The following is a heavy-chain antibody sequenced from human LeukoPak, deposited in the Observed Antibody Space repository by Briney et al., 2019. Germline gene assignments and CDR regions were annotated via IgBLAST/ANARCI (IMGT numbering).Heavy chain of an antibody. CDR1: GYTFTGYY. CDR2: INPNGGGA. D-gene: IGHD6-13*01. V-gene: IGHV1-2*02. J-gene: IGHJ4*01. CDR3: ARVRGPAAALHFEF. Sequence: ASVKVSCKASGYTFTGYYIHWVRQALGQGLEWMGWINPNGGGADYAQKFQGRVTMTRDTSINTAYMELSRLKSDDTAVYYCARVRGPAAALHFEFWGQEPWSPSPQ.